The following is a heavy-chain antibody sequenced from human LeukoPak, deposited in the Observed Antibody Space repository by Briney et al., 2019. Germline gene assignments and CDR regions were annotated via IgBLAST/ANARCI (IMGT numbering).Heavy chain of an antibody. J-gene: IGHJ4*02. V-gene: IGHV3-48*02. CDR1: GFTFSTYN. CDR2: ISSSGTI. CDR3: ARDSATTVVAPDY. Sequence: GGSLRLSCAASGFTFSTYNMNWARQAPGKGLEWVSYISSSGTIYYADSVKGRSTISRDNARRSLYLQMNSLRDEDTAVYYCARDSATTVVAPDYWGQGTLVTVSS. D-gene: IGHD4-23*01.